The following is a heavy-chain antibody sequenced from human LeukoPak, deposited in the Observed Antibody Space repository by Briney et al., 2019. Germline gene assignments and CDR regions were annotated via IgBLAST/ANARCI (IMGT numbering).Heavy chain of an antibody. V-gene: IGHV3-73*01. CDR2: IRSKANSYAT. CDR3: ARDLRGSYYFDY. CDR1: GFTFSGSA. Sequence: GGSLRLSCAASGFTFSGSAMHWVRQASGKGLEWVGRIRSKANSYATAYAASVKGRFTISRDDSKNTLYLQMNSLRAEDTAVYYCARDLRGSYYFDYWGQGTLVTVSS. D-gene: IGHD1-26*01. J-gene: IGHJ4*02.